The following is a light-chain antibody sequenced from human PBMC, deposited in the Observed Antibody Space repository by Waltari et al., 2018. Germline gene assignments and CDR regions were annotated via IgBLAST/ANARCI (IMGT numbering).Light chain of an antibody. Sequence: EIVLTQSPGTLSLSPGERATLSCRASQTVSSIALTWYQQKPGQPPRLLSYGTSNRATGIPDRFSGTGSGTDFTLTISRLEPEDFAVYYCQQYDGTTLTFGGGTKVEI. J-gene: IGKJ4*01. V-gene: IGKV3-20*01. CDR2: GTS. CDR3: QQYDGTTLT. CDR1: QTVSSIA.